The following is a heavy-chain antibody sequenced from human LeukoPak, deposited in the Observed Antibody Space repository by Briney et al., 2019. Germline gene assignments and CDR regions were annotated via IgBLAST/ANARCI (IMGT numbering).Heavy chain of an antibody. Sequence: PTGGSLRLSCAASGFTLRSYAMNWVRQAPGKGLEWVSYISSSGSTIYYADSVKGRFTISRDNAKNSLYLQMNSLRAEDTAVYYCAELGITMIGGVWGKGTTVTISS. CDR3: AELGITMIGGV. CDR1: GFTLRSYA. D-gene: IGHD3-10*02. J-gene: IGHJ6*04. CDR2: ISSSGSTI. V-gene: IGHV3-48*03.